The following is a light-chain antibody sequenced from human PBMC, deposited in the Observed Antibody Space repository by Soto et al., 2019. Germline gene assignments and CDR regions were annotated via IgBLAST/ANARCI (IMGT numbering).Light chain of an antibody. J-gene: IGKJ3*01. CDR2: AAS. Sequence: DIQMTQSPSSLSASVGDRVTITCRASQSISNYLNWYQQKPGKAPKLLIYAASSLQSGVPSRFSGSGSWTDFTLTISSLQPEDFATYYCQQSYSTPFTFGPGTKVDI. V-gene: IGKV1-39*01. CDR1: QSISNY. CDR3: QQSYSTPFT.